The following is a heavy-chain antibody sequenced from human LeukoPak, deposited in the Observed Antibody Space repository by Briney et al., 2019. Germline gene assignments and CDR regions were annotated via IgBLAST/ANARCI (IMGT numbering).Heavy chain of an antibody. CDR3: ARQGPGYSYRDAY. J-gene: IGHJ4*02. V-gene: IGHV5-51*01. Sequence: GQSLKISCRASGYSFTSYLIACVRQMPGKGLEWMGIIYPGDSDTRYSPSFQGQVTISADKSISTAYLQWSSLKASDTAMYYCARQGPGYSYRDAYWGQGTLVTVSS. CDR1: GYSFTSYL. CDR2: IYPGDSDT. D-gene: IGHD5-18*01.